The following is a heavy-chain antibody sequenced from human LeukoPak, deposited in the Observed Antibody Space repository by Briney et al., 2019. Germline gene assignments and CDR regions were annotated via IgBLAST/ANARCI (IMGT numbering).Heavy chain of an antibody. J-gene: IGHJ4*02. CDR3: ARDQEGFDY. V-gene: IGHV1-46*01. CDR1: VNSFTSNY. CDR2: IYPRDGST. Sequence: ASVKVSCKASVNSFTSNYIHWVRQAPGQGLEWMGMIYPRDGSTSYAQKFQGRITVTRDTSTSTVHMELSGLRSEDTAEYYCARDQEGFDYWGQGTLVTVSS.